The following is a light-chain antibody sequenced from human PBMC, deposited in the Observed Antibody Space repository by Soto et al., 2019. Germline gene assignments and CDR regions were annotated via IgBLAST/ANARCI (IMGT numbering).Light chain of an antibody. J-gene: IGKJ4*01. CDR3: QQYNSYSLT. CDR1: QSIIIW. V-gene: IGKV1-5*01. Sequence: DIQMTQSPSTLSGSVGDRVTITCRASQSIIIWLAWYQQKPGKAPKLLIYDASSLESGVPSRFSGSGSGTEFTLTISSLQPDDFATYYCQQYNSYSLTFGGGTKVDI. CDR2: DAS.